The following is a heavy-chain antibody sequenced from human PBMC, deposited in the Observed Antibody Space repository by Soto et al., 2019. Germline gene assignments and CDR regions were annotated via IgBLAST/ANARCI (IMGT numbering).Heavy chain of an antibody. Sequence: PGGSLRLSCAAAGVTFSSYGMHWVRQAPGKGLEWVAVIWYDGSNKYYADSVKGRFTISRDNSKNTLYLQMNSLRAEDTAVYYCARDGSISQLGAFDIWGQGTMVTVSS. CDR2: IWYDGSNK. CDR1: GVTFSSYG. V-gene: IGHV3-33*01. CDR3: ARDGSISQLGAFDI. J-gene: IGHJ3*02. D-gene: IGHD2-2*02.